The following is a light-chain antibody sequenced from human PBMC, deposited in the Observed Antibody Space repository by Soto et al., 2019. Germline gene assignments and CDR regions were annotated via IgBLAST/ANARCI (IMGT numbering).Light chain of an antibody. Sequence: IQMTPSPSPLSSSVGERVTITFRASQSISRWVAWYQQKPGKAPKLLIYDASSLESGVPARFSGSGSGTEFTLTIRSLQPDDFATYYCQQYDSYWTFGQGTKVDIK. CDR3: QQYDSYWT. CDR1: QSISRW. V-gene: IGKV1-5*01. J-gene: IGKJ1*01. CDR2: DAS.